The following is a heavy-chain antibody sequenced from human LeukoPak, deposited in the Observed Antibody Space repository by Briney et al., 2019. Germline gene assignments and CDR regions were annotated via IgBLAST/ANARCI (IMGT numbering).Heavy chain of an antibody. CDR1: GYTFTSYA. CDR3: AREGNWNYYFGY. V-gene: IGHV1-3*01. Sequence: ASVKVSCKASGYTFTSYAMHWVRQAPGQRLEWMGWINAGNGNTKYSQKFQGRVTITRDTSASTAYMELSSLRSEDTAVYYCAREGNWNYYFGYWGQGTLVTVSS. D-gene: IGHD1-7*01. CDR2: INAGNGNT. J-gene: IGHJ4*02.